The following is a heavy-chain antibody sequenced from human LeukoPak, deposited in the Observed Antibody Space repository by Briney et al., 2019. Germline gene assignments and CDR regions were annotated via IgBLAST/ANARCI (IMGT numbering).Heavy chain of an antibody. CDR3: ARGGLENGYHSNDGFDI. D-gene: IGHD3-22*01. CDR2: IYYSGST. CDR1: GGSISGYY. J-gene: IGHJ3*02. V-gene: IGHV4-59*01. Sequence: SETLSLTCTVSGGSISGYYWSWIRQPPGKGLEWVGYIYYSGSTKYNPSLKSRVTMSVDTSRNQFSLKLSSVTAADTAVYYCARGGLENGYHSNDGFDIWGRGTTVTVSS.